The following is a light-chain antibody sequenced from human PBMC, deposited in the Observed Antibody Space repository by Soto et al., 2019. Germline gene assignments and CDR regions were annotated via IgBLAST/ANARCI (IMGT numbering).Light chain of an antibody. V-gene: IGKV3-20*01. CDR2: GAS. Sequence: ETVLTQSPGTLSLSPGERATLSCRASQSISSGYLAWYQQRPGQAPRLLISGASNRATGIPDRFSGSGSRKDFTLTISRLEPDDFAVYYCQQYGGSPLVTFGGGTKVAIK. CDR1: QSISSGY. J-gene: IGKJ4*01. CDR3: QQYGGSPLVT.